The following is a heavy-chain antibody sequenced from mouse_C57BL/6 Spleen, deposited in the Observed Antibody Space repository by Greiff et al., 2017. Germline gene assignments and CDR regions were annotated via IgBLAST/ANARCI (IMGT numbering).Heavy chain of an antibody. CDR1: GYTFTDYY. V-gene: IGHV1-26*01. J-gene: IGHJ2*01. CDR2: INPNNGGT. CDR3: ARGYGNLYFDY. Sequence: EVQLQQSGPELVKPGASVKISCKASGYTFTDYYMNWVKQSHGKSLEWIGDINPNNGGTSYNQKFKGKATVTVDKSSSTAYMELRSLTSEDSAVYYCARGYGNLYFDYWGQGTTLTVSS. D-gene: IGHD2-10*02.